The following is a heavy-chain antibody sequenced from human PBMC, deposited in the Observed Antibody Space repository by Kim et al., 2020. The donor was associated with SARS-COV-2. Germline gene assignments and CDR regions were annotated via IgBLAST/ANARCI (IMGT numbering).Heavy chain of an antibody. CDR2: ISAYNGNT. D-gene: IGHD1-1*01. CDR3: ARDPVLARPYYYYGMDV. CDR1: GYTFTSYG. Sequence: ASVKVSCKASGYTFTSYGISWVRQAPGQGLEWMGWISAYNGNTNYAQKLQGRVTMTTDTSTSTAYMELRSLRSDDTAVYYCARDPVLARPYYYYGMDVWGQGTTVTVSS. J-gene: IGHJ6*02. V-gene: IGHV1-18*04.